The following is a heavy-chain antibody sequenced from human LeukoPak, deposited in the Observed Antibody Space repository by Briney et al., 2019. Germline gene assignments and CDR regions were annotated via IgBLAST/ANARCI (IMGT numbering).Heavy chain of an antibody. CDR1: GDSISNSNW. J-gene: IGHJ4*02. D-gene: IGHD3-9*01. V-gene: IGHV4-4*02. CDR3: ARVRVIDWGSSYFDY. CDR2: IFHTGST. Sequence: SGTLSLTCAVSGDSISNSNWWSWVRQPPGKGLEWIGYIFHTGSTNYNPSLKSRVTISVDKSKNQFSLRLISVTAADTAVYFCARVRVIDWGSSYFDYWGQGNLVTVSS.